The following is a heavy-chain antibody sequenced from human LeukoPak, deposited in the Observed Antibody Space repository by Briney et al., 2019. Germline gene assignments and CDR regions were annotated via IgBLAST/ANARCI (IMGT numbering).Heavy chain of an antibody. CDR3: ARVSYSYGFPSYYYYYMDV. V-gene: IGHV1-69*05. CDR1: RGTFSSYA. D-gene: IGHD5-18*01. CDR2: IIPIFGTA. J-gene: IGHJ6*03. Sequence: SVKVSCKASRGTFSSYAISWVRQAPGQGLEWMGGIIPIFGTANYAQKFQGRVTITTDESTSTAYMELSSLRSEDTAVYYCARVSYSYGFPSYYYYYMDVWGKGTTVTVSS.